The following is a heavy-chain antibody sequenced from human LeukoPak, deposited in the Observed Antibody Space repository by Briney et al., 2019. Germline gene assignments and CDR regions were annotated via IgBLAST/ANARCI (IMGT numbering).Heavy chain of an antibody. V-gene: IGHV1-2*06. CDR3: ARAYCSGGRCYWADWFDP. J-gene: IGHJ5*02. Sequence: ASVKVSCKASGYTFTGYYMHWVRQAPGQGLEWMGRINPNSGGTNYAQKFQGRVTMTRDTSISTAYMELSRLRSDDTAVYYCARAYCSGGRCYWADWFDPWGQGTLVTVSS. CDR1: GYTFTGYY. CDR2: INPNSGGT. D-gene: IGHD2-15*01.